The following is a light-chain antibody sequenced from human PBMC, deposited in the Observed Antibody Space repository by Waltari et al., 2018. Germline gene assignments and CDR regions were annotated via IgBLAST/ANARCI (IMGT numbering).Light chain of an antibody. Sequence: DIQMTQSPSSLSASVGDRVTITCRASQGISNSLNWYQRKPGKAPKRLIYDASSLQSGVPSRFSGSGSGTVFTRTITSLQPEDFATYYCLHYNSAPFSFGQGTKVEIK. CDR2: DAS. J-gene: IGKJ2*03. V-gene: IGKV1-17*01. CDR1: QGISNS. CDR3: LHYNSAPFS.